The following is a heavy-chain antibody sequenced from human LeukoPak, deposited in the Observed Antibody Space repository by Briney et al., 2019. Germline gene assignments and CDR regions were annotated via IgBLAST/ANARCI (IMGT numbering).Heavy chain of an antibody. CDR3: AKDTVAGTGIFDY. Sequence: GGSLRLSCAASGFTFDGYAMHWVRQAPGKGLEWVSGISWNSGSIGYADSVKGRFTISRDNAKNSLYLQMNSLRAEDTALYYCAKDTVAGTGIFDYWGQGTLVTVSS. J-gene: IGHJ4*02. CDR1: GFTFDGYA. V-gene: IGHV3-9*01. CDR2: ISWNSGSI. D-gene: IGHD6-19*01.